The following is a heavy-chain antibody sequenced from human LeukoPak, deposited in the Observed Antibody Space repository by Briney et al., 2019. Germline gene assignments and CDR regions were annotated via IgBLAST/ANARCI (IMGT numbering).Heavy chain of an antibody. V-gene: IGHV1-69*04. CDR1: GGTFSTSS. CDR2: VIHVLGVV. Sequence: GASVKVSCKASGGTFSTSSISWVRQAPGQGLEWMGRVIHVLGVVNYAQKFQGRVTITADISTSTAYMELNSLRYEDTAVYYCAKDREMATGGFDIWGQGTVVTVYS. J-gene: IGHJ3*02. CDR3: AKDREMATGGFDI. D-gene: IGHD5-24*01.